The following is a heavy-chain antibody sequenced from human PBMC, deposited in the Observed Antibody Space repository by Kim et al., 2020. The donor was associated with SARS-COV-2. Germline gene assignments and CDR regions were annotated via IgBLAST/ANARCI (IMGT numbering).Heavy chain of an antibody. J-gene: IGHJ6*02. CDR1: GFTFGDYA. CDR3: TRADYYYGSGSYYKEYSYYGMDV. Sequence: GGSLRLSCTASGFTFGDYAMSWVRQAPGKGLEWVGFIRSKAYGGTTEYAASVKGRFTISRDDSKSIAYLQMNSLKTEDTAVYYCTRADYYYGSGSYYKEYSYYGMDVWGQGTTVTVSS. D-gene: IGHD3-10*01. V-gene: IGHV3-49*04. CDR2: IRSKAYGGTT.